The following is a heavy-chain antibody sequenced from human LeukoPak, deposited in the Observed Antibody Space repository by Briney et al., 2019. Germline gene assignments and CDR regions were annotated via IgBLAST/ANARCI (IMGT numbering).Heavy chain of an antibody. J-gene: IGHJ4*02. CDR2: IYYSGST. V-gene: IGHV4-39*01. CDR1: GGSISSSSYY. Sequence: KPSETLSLTCTVSGGSISSSSYYWGWIRQPPEKGLEWIGSIYYSGSTYYNPSLKSRVTISVDTSKNQFSLKLSSVTAADTAVYYCASYPLKFWSGFQFRDYWGQGTLVTVSS. D-gene: IGHD3-3*01. CDR3: ASYPLKFWSGFQFRDY.